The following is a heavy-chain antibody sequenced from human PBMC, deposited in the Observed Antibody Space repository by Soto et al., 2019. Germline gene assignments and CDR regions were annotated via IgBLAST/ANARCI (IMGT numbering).Heavy chain of an antibody. CDR3: ARLDPTPDRLDY. CDR1: GYNFINYW. D-gene: IGHD6-6*01. V-gene: IGHV5-51*01. J-gene: IGHJ4*02. Sequence: LGESLKISCKPSGYNFINYWIGWVRQPPGKGLEWMVFIQPGDTDTKYNPSFRGQITISVDKSISTAFLQWTSLRASDTAMYYCARLDPTPDRLDYWGQGTLVTVSS. CDR2: IQPGDTDT.